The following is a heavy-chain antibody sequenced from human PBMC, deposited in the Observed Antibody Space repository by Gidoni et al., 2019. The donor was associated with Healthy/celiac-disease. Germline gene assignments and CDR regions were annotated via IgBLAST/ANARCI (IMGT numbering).Heavy chain of an antibody. V-gene: IGHV3-23*01. Sequence: EVQLFESGGGLVQPGGSLRLSCAASGFTFSSYAMSWVRQAPGKGLEWVSAISGSGGSTYYADSVKGRFTISRDNSKNTLYLQMNSLRAEDTAVYYCATAGTDFYYYYGMDVWGQGTTVTVSS. D-gene: IGHD1-1*01. J-gene: IGHJ6*02. CDR2: ISGSGGST. CDR1: GFTFSSYA. CDR3: ATAGTDFYYYYGMDV.